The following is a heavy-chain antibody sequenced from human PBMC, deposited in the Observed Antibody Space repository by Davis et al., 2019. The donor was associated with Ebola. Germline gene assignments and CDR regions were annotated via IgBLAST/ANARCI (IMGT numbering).Heavy chain of an antibody. CDR2: ISAYNGNT. Sequence: ASVKVSCKASGYTFTGYYMHWVRQAPGQGLEWMGWISAYNGNTKYAQKLQDRVTMTTDTSTTTAYMEVRGLRSDDTAVYYCARRRTWYGTGLDYWGQGTLVTVSS. V-gene: IGHV1-18*04. CDR1: GYTFTGYY. CDR3: ARRRTWYGTGLDY. J-gene: IGHJ4*02. D-gene: IGHD6-13*01.